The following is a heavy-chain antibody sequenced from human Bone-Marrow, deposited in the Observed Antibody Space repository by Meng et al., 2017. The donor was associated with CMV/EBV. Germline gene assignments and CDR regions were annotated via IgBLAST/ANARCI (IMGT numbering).Heavy chain of an antibody. Sequence: GESLKISCAASGFTFSSYSMNWVRQAPGKGLEWVSSISSSSSYIYYADSVKGRFTISRDNAKNSLYLQMNSLRAEDTAVYYCARSGPAASYYYYYGMDVWGQGTTATFSS. CDR3: ARSGPAASYYYYYGMDV. CDR2: ISSSSSYI. D-gene: IGHD2-2*01. CDR1: GFTFSSYS. J-gene: IGHJ6*02. V-gene: IGHV3-21*04.